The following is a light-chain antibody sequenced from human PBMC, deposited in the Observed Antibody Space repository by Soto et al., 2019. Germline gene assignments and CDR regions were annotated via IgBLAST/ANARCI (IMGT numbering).Light chain of an antibody. Sequence: EIVMTQSPATLSVSPGERATLSCRASRGVRANLAWYQQKPGQAPRLLIYGASTRATGIPARFSGSGSGTEFTLTISSLQSEDFAVYYCQQYNNWPPLTFGGGTKVEIK. CDR3: QQYNNWPPLT. CDR2: GAS. V-gene: IGKV3-15*01. CDR1: RGVRAN. J-gene: IGKJ4*01.